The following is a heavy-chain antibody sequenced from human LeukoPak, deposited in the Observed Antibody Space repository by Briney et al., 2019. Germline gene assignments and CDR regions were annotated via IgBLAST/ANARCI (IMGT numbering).Heavy chain of an antibody. CDR1: GFTFSGYS. D-gene: IGHD2/OR15-2a*01. V-gene: IGHV3-21*03. CDR2: ISRSSTYI. CDR3: AKMKGHPLPKYYMDV. J-gene: IGHJ6*01. Sequence: GGSLRLSCAASGFTFSGYSMIWVRQAPGKGLEWVSSISRSSTYIYYADSVKGRFTISRDNSKNTLYLEMNSLRVEDTAIYYCAKMKGHPLPKYYMDVWGQGTTVTVSS.